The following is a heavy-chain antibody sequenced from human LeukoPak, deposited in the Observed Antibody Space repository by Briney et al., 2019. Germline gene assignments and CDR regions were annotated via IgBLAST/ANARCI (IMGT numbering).Heavy chain of an antibody. Sequence: ETLSLTCSVSGGSMSSYYWIWIRQPPGKGLEWVSAISGSDGSTYYADSVKGRFTISRDNSKNTLYVQMNSLRAEDTAVYYCAKGHCSSTSCYYYYYMDVWGKGTTVTVSS. CDR2: ISGSDGST. CDR3: AKGHCSSTSCYYYYYMDV. D-gene: IGHD2-2*01. CDR1: GGSMSSYY. V-gene: IGHV3-23*01. J-gene: IGHJ6*03.